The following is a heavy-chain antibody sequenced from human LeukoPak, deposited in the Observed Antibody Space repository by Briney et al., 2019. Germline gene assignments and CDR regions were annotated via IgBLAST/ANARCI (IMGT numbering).Heavy chain of an antibody. V-gene: IGHV4-30-2*01. Sequence: SETLSLTCAVSGGSISSGGYSWSWIRQPPGKGLEWIGYIYHSGSTYYNPSLKSRVTISVDTSKNQFSLKLSSVTAADTAVYYCARGQRSDYYDSSGYYPRWFDPWGQGTLVTVSS. D-gene: IGHD3-22*01. J-gene: IGHJ5*02. CDR3: ARGQRSDYYDSSGYYPRWFDP. CDR2: IYHSGST. CDR1: GGSISSGGYS.